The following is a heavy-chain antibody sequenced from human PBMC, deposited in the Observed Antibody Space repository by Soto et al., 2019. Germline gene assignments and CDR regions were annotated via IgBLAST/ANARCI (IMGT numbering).Heavy chain of an antibody. V-gene: IGHV4-34*01. J-gene: IGHJ4*02. CDR2: ISSSGGT. CDR1: GVSFTGYF. CDR3: AAYYDISSGNYPY. Sequence: SETLSLTCAVYGVSFTGYFWSWIRQAPGRGLEWIGEISSSGGTNYNPSLKSRVTISVDRSRSQFSLMLSSVSAADTAVYYCAAYYDISSGNYPYWGQGTQVTVSS. D-gene: IGHD3-3*01.